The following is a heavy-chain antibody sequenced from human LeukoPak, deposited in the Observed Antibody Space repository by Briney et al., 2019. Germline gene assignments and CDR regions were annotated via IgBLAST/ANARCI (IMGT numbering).Heavy chain of an antibody. Sequence: PSETLSLTCTVSGGSISSYYWSWIRQPPGKGLEWIGYIYYSGSTNYNPSLKSRVTISVDTSKNQFALKLSSVTAADTAVYYCAREARIAAALDYWGQGTLVTVSS. D-gene: IGHD6-13*01. J-gene: IGHJ4*02. CDR1: GGSISSYY. CDR3: AREARIAAALDY. CDR2: IYYSGST. V-gene: IGHV4-59*01.